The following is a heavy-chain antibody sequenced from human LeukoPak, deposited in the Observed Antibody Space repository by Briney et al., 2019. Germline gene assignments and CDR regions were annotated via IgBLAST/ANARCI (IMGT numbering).Heavy chain of an antibody. D-gene: IGHD3-3*01. CDR1: GYTFSSYD. CDR3: ARGPRVFGVVIAPYWYFDF. V-gene: IGHV1-8*03. J-gene: IGHJ2*01. CDR2: MNPNSGNA. Sequence: ASVKVSCKASGYTFSSYDINWVRQAAEQGLEWMGWMNPNSGNAGYAQKFQGRISITRNTSTNTAYMELSGLRSEDTAVYYCARGPRVFGVVIAPYWYFDFWGRGTLVTVSS.